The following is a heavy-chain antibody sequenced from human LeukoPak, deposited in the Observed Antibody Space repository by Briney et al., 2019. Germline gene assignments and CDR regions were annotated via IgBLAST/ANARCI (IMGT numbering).Heavy chain of an antibody. V-gene: IGHV3-30*18. J-gene: IGHJ4*02. D-gene: IGHD2-21*02. Sequence: GRSLRLSCAASGFTFSSYGMHWVRQAPGKGLEWVAVISYDGSNKYYADSVKGRFTISRDNSKNTLYLQMNSPRAEDTAVYYCAKDLERHIVVVTASAVDYWGQGTLVTVSS. CDR3: AKDLERHIVVVTASAVDY. CDR1: GFTFSSYG. CDR2: ISYDGSNK.